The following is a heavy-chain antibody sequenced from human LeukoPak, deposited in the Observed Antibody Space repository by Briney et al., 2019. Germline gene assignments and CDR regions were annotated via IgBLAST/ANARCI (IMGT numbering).Heavy chain of an antibody. CDR3: ARRPSGYCGYDPHFFDY. Sequence: SETLSLTCTVSGGSISSSSYYWGWIRQPPGKGLEWIGSIYYSGSTYYNPSLRSRVTISVDTSKNQFSLKLSSVTAADTAVYYCARRPSGYCGYDPHFFDYWGQGTLVTVSS. V-gene: IGHV4-39*01. D-gene: IGHD5-12*01. CDR1: GGSISSSSYY. CDR2: IYYSGST. J-gene: IGHJ4*02.